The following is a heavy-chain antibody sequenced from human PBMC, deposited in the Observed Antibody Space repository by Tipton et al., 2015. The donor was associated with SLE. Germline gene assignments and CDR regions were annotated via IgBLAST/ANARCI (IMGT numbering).Heavy chain of an antibody. V-gene: IGHV3-7*05. CDR2: IKQDGSEK. CDR3: ASRYSSSWDDAFDI. J-gene: IGHJ3*02. Sequence: SLRLSCAASGFTFSSYWMSWVRQAPGKGLEWVANIKQDGSEKYYVDSVKGRFTISRDNAKNSLYLQMNSLRAEDTAVYYCASRYSSSWDDAFDIWGQGTMVTVSS. CDR1: GFTFSSYW. D-gene: IGHD6-13*01.